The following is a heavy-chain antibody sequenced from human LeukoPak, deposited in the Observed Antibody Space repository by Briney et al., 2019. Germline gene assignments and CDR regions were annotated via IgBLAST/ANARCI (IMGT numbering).Heavy chain of an antibody. Sequence: SQTLSLTCTVSGGSISSGSYSWSWIRQPAGKGLEWTGRIYTSGSTNYNPSLKSRVTISVDTSKNQFSLKLSSVTAADTAVYYCARLSSGYTYYFDYWGQGTLVTVSS. CDR2: IYTSGST. D-gene: IGHD3-22*01. CDR1: GGSISSGSYS. J-gene: IGHJ4*02. V-gene: IGHV4-61*02. CDR3: ARLSSGYTYYFDY.